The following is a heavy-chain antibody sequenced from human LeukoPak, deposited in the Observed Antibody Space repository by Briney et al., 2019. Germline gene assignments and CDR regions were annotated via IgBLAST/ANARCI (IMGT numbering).Heavy chain of an antibody. CDR3: ARPLTYSSSWFDAFDI. Sequence: SETLSLTCTVSGGSIGSYYWSWIRQPAGKGLEWIGRIYTSGSTNYNPSLKSRVTISVDTSKNQFSLKLSSVTVADTAVYYCARPLTYSSSWFDAFDIWGQGTMVTVSS. D-gene: IGHD6-13*01. CDR1: GGSIGSYY. V-gene: IGHV4-4*07. J-gene: IGHJ3*02. CDR2: IYTSGST.